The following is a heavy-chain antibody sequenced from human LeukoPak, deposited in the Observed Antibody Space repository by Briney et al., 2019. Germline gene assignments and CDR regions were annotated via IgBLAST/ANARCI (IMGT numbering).Heavy chain of an antibody. Sequence: PGGSLRLSCAASGFIFSSYGMHWVRQAPGKGLEWEAVIWYDGSNKNYVDSVKGRFTISRDNSKNTLYLQMNSLRAEDTAVYYCARDGSYYEIGYWGQGTLVTVSS. J-gene: IGHJ4*02. CDR1: GFIFSSYG. CDR3: ARDGSYYEIGY. CDR2: IWYDGSNK. D-gene: IGHD1-26*01. V-gene: IGHV3-33*01.